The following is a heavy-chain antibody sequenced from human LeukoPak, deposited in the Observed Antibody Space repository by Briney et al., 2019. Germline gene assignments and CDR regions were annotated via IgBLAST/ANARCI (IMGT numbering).Heavy chain of an antibody. J-gene: IGHJ4*02. CDR2: IKRDGSEK. CDR1: GFTFSSYW. Sequence: GGSLRLSCAASGFTFSSYWMSWVRQAPGKGLEWVANIKRDGSEKYYVDSVKGRFTISRDNAKNSLYLQMNSLRAEDTAVYYCARGFYGDYEVAFDYWGQGTLVTVSS. CDR3: ARGFYGDYEVAFDY. V-gene: IGHV3-7*01. D-gene: IGHD4-17*01.